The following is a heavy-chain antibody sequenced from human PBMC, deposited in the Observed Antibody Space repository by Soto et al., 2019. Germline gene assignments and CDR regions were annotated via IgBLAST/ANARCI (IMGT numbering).Heavy chain of an antibody. CDR2: IWYDGDSK. CDR1: GFTLRSYG. CDR3: AREVGVPGAGGRNYYYYGMDV. D-gene: IGHD6-13*01. V-gene: IGHV3-33*01. Sequence: RLSCVASGFTLRSYGMHWVRQAPGKGLEWVAIIWYDGDSKKYADSVKGRFTISRDYSKNTLNLQMNSLKVEDTAVYYCAREVGVPGAGGRNYYYYGMDVWGQGTTVTV. J-gene: IGHJ6*02.